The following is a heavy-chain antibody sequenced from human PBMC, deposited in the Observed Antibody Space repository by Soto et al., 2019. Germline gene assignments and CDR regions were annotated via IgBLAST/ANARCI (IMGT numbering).Heavy chain of an antibody. J-gene: IGHJ4*02. V-gene: IGHV3-23*01. Sequence: GGSLRLSCAASGFTFSSYAMSWVRQAPGKGLEWVSAISGSGGSTYYADSVKGRFTISRDNSKNTLYLQMNSLRAEDTAVYYCARDLVVVAAPYYFDYWGQGTLVTVSS. CDR2: ISGSGGST. CDR3: ARDLVVVAAPYYFDY. D-gene: IGHD2-15*01. CDR1: GFTFSSYA.